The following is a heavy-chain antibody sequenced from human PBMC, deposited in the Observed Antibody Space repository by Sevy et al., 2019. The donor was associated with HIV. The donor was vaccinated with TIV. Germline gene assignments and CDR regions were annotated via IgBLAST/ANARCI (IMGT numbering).Heavy chain of an antibody. CDR2: INSDGSST. CDR1: GFTFSSYW. V-gene: IGHV3-74*01. D-gene: IGHD6-13*01. CDR3: AREAPGIAAAGTGDY. Sequence: GESLKISCAASGFTFSSYWMHWVRQAPGKGLVWVSRINSDGSSTSYADSVKGRFTISRDNAKNTLYLQMNSLRAEDTAVYYCAREAPGIAAAGTGDYWGQGTLVTVSS. J-gene: IGHJ4*02.